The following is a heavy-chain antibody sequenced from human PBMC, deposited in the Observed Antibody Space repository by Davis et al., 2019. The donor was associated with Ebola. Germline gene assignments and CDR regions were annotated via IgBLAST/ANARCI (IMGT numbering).Heavy chain of an antibody. CDR2: IYYSGST. J-gene: IGHJ5*02. Sequence: GSLRLSCTVSGGSISSSSYYWGWIRQPPGKGLEWIGSIYYSGSTYYNPSLKSRVTISVDTSKNQFSLQLNSVTPEDTAVYYCARERYCTNGVCHGFDPWGQGTLVTVSS. CDR3: ARERYCTNGVCHGFDP. V-gene: IGHV4-39*02. D-gene: IGHD2-8*01. CDR1: GGSISSSSYY.